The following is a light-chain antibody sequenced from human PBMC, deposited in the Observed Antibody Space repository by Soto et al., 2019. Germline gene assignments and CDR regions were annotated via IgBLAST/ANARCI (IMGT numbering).Light chain of an antibody. J-gene: IGKJ1*01. V-gene: IGKV2D-29*01. Sequence: DIVLTQTPLSLSVTPGQPASISCKSSQSLLHSDGKTYLCWYLQKAGQPPQVLIYEVSNRFSGVPERFXGXGSGTXXTXRXXRXXXXDVGVYYCMQSIQLPWTFGQGTKVEVK. CDR1: QSLLHSDGKTY. CDR3: MQSIQLPWT. CDR2: EVS.